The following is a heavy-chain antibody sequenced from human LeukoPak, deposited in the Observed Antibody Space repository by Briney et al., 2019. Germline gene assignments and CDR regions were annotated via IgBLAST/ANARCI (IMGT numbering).Heavy chain of an antibody. CDR2: INQDGRQR. Sequence: GGSLRLSCVVAGFSLSSHWMSWIRQAPGKGLEWVANINQDGRQRNYVDSVKGRFTISRDNAKNSLYLEMNSLRVEDTAVYYCARGMKSDYWGQGTLVTVSS. J-gene: IGHJ4*02. CDR1: GFSLSSHW. CDR3: ARGMKSDY. V-gene: IGHV3-7*01.